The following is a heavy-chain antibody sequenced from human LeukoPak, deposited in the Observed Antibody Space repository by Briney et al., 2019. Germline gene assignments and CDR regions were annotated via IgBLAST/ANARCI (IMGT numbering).Heavy chain of an antibody. CDR2: ISGSGGST. J-gene: IGHJ4*02. V-gene: IGHV3-23*01. Sequence: PGGSLRLSCAASGFTFSSYAMSWVRQAPGKGLEWVSAISGSGGSTYYADSVKGRFTISRDNSKNTLYLQMNSLRAEDTAVYYCAKDPYRLLSGVRYFDYWGQGTLVTVSS. CDR3: AKDPYRLLSGVRYFDY. D-gene: IGHD2-2*01. CDR1: GFTFSSYA.